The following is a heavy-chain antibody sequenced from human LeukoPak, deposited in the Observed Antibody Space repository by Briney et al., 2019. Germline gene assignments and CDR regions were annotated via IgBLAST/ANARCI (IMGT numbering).Heavy chain of an antibody. Sequence: GESLKISCKGSGYSFSSYWIAWVRQMPGKGLEWMGVIYPGDSETRYSPSFQGQVTISADKSISTAYLQWSSLKASDTAMYYCASGHYYDTSGYSNWGQGILVTVSS. D-gene: IGHD3-22*01. V-gene: IGHV5-51*01. J-gene: IGHJ4*02. CDR2: IYPGDSET. CDR1: GYSFSSYW. CDR3: ASGHYYDTSGYSN.